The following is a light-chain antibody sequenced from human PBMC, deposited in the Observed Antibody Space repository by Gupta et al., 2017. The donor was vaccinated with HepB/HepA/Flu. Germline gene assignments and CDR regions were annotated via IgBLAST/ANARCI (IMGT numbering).Light chain of an antibody. J-gene: IGKJ4*01. V-gene: IGKV1-33*01. CDR3: QQYGSFPLT. CDR2: AGS. CDR1: QDIRYY. Sequence: DIQMTQSPTALSASVGDRVTISCQASQDIRYYLNWYQQKPGKAPKLLSYAGSNLTTGVPSRFNGSGSGTDFTFTISRLQPEDIATYFCQQYGSFPLTFGGGTKVEIE.